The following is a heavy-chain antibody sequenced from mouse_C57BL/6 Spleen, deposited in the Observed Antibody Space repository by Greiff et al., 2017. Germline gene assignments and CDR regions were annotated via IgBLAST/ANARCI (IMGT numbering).Heavy chain of an antibody. Sequence: VQLKESGPELVKPGASVKISCKASGYSFTGYYMNWVKQSPEKSLEWIGEINPSTGGTTYNQKFKAKATLTVDKSSSTAYMQLKSLTSEDSAVYYCARGMGLLGAMDYWGQGTSVTVSS. CDR1: GYSFTGYY. J-gene: IGHJ4*01. CDR2: INPSTGGT. V-gene: IGHV1-42*01. D-gene: IGHD2-3*01. CDR3: ARGMGLLGAMDY.